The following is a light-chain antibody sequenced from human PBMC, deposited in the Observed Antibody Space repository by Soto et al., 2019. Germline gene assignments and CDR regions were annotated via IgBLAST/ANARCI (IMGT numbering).Light chain of an antibody. Sequence: LCRAGGERSTRWWTASQSVSSSYLAWYQQKPGQAPRLLIYLASSRAPGIPDRFSGSGSGTDFTLTTRSLEPEDSPVYYCKHYGSSPRTFGQGTKVDIK. CDR3: KHYGSSPRT. CDR1: QSVSSSY. J-gene: IGKJ1*01. CDR2: LAS. V-gene: IGKV3-20*01.